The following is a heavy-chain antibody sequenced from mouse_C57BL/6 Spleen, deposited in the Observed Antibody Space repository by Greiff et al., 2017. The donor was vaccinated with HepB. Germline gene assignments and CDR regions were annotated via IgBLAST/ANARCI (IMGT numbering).Heavy chain of an antibody. Sequence: VKLMESGAELVKPGASVKLSCKASGYTFTSYWMHWVKQRPGRGLEWIGRIDPNRGGTKYNEKFKSKATLTVDKPSSTAYMQLSSLTSEDSAVYYCAREGDYYGAWFAYWGQGTLVTVSA. J-gene: IGHJ3*01. CDR2: IDPNRGGT. CDR3: AREGDYYGAWFAY. V-gene: IGHV1-72*01. CDR1: GYTFTSYW. D-gene: IGHD1-1*01.